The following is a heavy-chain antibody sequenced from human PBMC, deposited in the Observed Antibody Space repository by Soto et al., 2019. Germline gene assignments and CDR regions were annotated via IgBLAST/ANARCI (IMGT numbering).Heavy chain of an antibody. CDR1: GYSFTIYC. V-gene: IGHV5-51*01. J-gene: IGHJ4*02. CDR2: IYPGDSDT. CDR3: ASSGSSWYRFDY. D-gene: IGHD6-13*01. Sequence: GESLKISCKGSGYSFTIYCIGWVLQMPWKGLEWMGIIYPGDSDTRYSPSFQGQVTISADKSISTAYLQWSSLKASDTAMYYCASSGSSWYRFDYWGQGTLVTVSS.